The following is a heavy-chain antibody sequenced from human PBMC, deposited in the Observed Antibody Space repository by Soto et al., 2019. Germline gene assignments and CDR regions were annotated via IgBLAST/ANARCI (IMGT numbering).Heavy chain of an antibody. Sequence: ASVKVSCKASGYTFTSYDINWVRQATGQGLEWMGWMNPNSGNTGYAQKFQGRVTMTRNTSISTAYMELSSLRSEDTAVYYCARGLRYCSSTSCLYYFDYWGQGTLVTVS. J-gene: IGHJ4*02. CDR3: ARGLRYCSSTSCLYYFDY. CDR1: GYTFTSYD. V-gene: IGHV1-8*01. D-gene: IGHD2-2*01. CDR2: MNPNSGNT.